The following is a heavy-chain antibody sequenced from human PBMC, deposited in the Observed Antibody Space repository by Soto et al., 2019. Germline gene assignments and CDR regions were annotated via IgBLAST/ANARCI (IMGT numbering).Heavy chain of an antibody. D-gene: IGHD2-15*01. CDR1: GFTLISSD. CDR2: IGTCYGST. J-gene: IGHJ4*02. V-gene: IGHV3-23*01. Sequence: PVRSLALSCAASGFTLISSDISCVSQAQGEGVEWVAVIGTCYGSTYYAASVKGRFTISRDNSKNTLFLQMDSPRAEDTAMYFCARAASCSAGDCYHFGYWGQGALFTVSS. CDR3: ARAASCSAGDCYHFGY.